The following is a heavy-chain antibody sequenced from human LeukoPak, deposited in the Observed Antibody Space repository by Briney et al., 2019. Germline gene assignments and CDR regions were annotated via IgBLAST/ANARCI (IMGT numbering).Heavy chain of an antibody. CDR2: IYHSGRT. CDR3: ARGQRLRLVVAAHKGTYYFDY. J-gene: IGHJ4*02. CDR1: GYSISSGYY. V-gene: IGHV4-38-2*02. D-gene: IGHD2-15*01. Sequence: KASETLSLTCTVSGYSISSGYYWGWIRQPPGKGLEWIGSIYHSGRTYYNPSLKSRVTISVDTSKNQFSLKLSSVTAADTAVYYCARGQRLRLVVAAHKGTYYFDYWGQGTLVTVSS.